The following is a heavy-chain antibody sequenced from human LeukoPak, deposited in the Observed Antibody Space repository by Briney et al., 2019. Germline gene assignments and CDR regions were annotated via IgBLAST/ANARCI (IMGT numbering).Heavy chain of an antibody. J-gene: IGHJ6*02. CDR3: ARGPYYYYGMDV. CDR1: GYTFTSYV. Sequence: ASVTVSCKASGYTFTSYVINGVRQAAGQGLEWMGWMNPNSGNTGYAQKFQGRVTMTRNTSISTAYMELSSLRSEDTAVYYCARGPYYYYGMDVWGQGTTVTVSS. V-gene: IGHV1-8*01. CDR2: MNPNSGNT.